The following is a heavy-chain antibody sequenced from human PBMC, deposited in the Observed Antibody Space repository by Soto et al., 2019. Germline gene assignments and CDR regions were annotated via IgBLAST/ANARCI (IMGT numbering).Heavy chain of an antibody. CDR3: VLAGCRRTGCYSLDI. V-gene: IGHV3-73*01. CDR2: IRSDSASSAI. J-gene: IGHJ4*02. D-gene: IGHD2-2*01. CDR1: GFTFGGSP. Sequence: EAQLVKSGGGLVQPGGSLQLSCAASGFTFGGSPVHWVRQASGKGLEWVGRIRSDSASSAIAYAASVRGRFTLSRDDSKYTAYLQVNSLEVEDTALYYCVLAGCRRTGCYSLDIWGQGTLVTVSS.